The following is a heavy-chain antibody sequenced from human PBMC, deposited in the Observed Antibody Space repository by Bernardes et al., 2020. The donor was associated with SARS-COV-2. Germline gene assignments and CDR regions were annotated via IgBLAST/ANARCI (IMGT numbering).Heavy chain of an antibody. D-gene: IGHD2-2*02. V-gene: IGHV1-24*01. CDR3: ATSYPIVVVPAAITPSYYYYYGMDV. CDR2: FDPEDGET. CDR1: GYTLTELS. Sequence: ASVKVSCKVSGYTLTELSMHWVRQAPGNGLEWMGGFDPEDGETIYAQKFQGRVTMTEDTSTDTAYMELSSLRSEDTAVYYCATSYPIVVVPAAITPSYYYYYGMDVWGQGTTVTVSS. J-gene: IGHJ6*02.